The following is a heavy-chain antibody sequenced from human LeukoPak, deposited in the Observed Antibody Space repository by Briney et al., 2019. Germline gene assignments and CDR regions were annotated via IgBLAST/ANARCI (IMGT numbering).Heavy chain of an antibody. D-gene: IGHD2-2*01. Sequence: ASVKVSCKASVYTFTSYDINWVRQSTGQGLGWMGWMNPNSGNTGFAQKFQGRVTMTRNTSISTAYMELSSLRSEATAVYYCARGPTQVVVLGYYYMDVWGKGTTVTVSS. CDR1: VYTFTSYD. J-gene: IGHJ6*03. CDR3: ARGPTQVVVLGYYYMDV. V-gene: IGHV1-8*01. CDR2: MNPNSGNT.